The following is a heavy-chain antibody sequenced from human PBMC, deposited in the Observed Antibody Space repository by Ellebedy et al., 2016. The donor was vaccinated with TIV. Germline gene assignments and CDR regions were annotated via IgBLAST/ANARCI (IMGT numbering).Heavy chain of an antibody. Sequence: PGGSLRLSCAASGFISSTYGMHWVRQAPGKGLEWVALISYDGSNKYYADSVKGRFTISRDNSKNTLYLQMNSLSPEDTAVYYCAKGYSGIHYWGQGTLVTVSS. D-gene: IGHD2-15*01. CDR3: AKGYSGIHY. CDR1: GFISSTYG. V-gene: IGHV3-30*18. J-gene: IGHJ4*02. CDR2: ISYDGSNK.